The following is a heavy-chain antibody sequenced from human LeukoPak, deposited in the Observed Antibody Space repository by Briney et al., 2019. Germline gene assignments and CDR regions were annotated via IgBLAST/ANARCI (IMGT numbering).Heavy chain of an antibody. CDR1: EYTFTSYA. CDR3: ARLMVRGAYDY. Sequence: ASVKVSCKASEYTFTSYAMHWVRQAPGQRLEWMGWINAGNGNTKYSQKFQGRVTITRDTSASTAYMELSSLRSEDTAVYYCARLMVRGAYDYWGQGTLVTVSS. V-gene: IGHV1-3*01. CDR2: INAGNGNT. D-gene: IGHD3-10*01. J-gene: IGHJ4*02.